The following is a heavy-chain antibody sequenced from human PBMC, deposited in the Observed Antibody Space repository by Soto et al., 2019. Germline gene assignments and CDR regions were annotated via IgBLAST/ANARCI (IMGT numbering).Heavy chain of an antibody. D-gene: IGHD6-13*01. CDR1: GYTLTELS. CDR3: ATPHSSWYYYFDY. CDR2: FDPEDGET. V-gene: IGHV1-24*01. Sequence: GASVKVSCKVSGYTLTELSMHWVRQAPGKGLEWMGGFDPEDGETIYAQKFQGRVTMTEDTSTDTAYMELSSLRSEDTAVYYCATPHSSWYYYFDYWGHVTLVPVSS. J-gene: IGHJ4*01.